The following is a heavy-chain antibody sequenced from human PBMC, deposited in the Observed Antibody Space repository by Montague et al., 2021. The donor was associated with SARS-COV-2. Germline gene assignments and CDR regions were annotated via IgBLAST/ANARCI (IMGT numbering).Heavy chain of an antibody. CDR2: IYQGAST. J-gene: IGHJ4*02. Sequence: SETLSLTCAVSGDSIMTTDCWSWVRQPPGKGLEWIGEIYQGASTNYNPSLKSRATMSVDRSKNQVSLELYSVTAADTALYYCVGAGGFHNRPPVWGQGALVIVSS. CDR3: VGAGGFHNRPPV. CDR1: GDSIMTTDC. V-gene: IGHV4-4*02. D-gene: IGHD4-23*01.